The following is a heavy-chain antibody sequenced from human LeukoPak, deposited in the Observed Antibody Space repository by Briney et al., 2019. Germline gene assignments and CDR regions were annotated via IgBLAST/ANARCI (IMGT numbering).Heavy chain of an antibody. V-gene: IGHV1-8*01. J-gene: IGHJ6*02. Sequence: APVKVSCKASGYTFTSYDINWVRQATGQGLEWMGWMNPNSGNTGYAQKFQGRVTMTRNTSISTAYMELSSLRSEDTAVYYCARDAGHQLSRRNYYAMDVWGQGTTVTVSS. D-gene: IGHD2-2*01. CDR3: ARDAGHQLSRRNYYAMDV. CDR2: MNPNSGNT. CDR1: GYTFTSYD.